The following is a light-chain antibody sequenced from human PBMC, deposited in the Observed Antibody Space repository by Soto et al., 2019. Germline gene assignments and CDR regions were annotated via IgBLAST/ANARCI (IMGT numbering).Light chain of an antibody. V-gene: IGLV1-47*01. Sequence: QSVLTQPPSASGTPGQRVTISCSGSSSNIGRNSVFWYQQLPVTGPRLLIYWSNHRPSGIPDRFSGSKSGTSGSLAISGLRSEDEGDYYCAVWDDSLNGRIFGGGTKLTVL. J-gene: IGLJ2*01. CDR2: WSN. CDR3: AVWDDSLNGRI. CDR1: SSNIGRNS.